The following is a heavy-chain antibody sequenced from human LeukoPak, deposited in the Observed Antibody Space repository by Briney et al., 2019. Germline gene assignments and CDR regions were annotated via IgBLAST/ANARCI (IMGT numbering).Heavy chain of an antibody. CDR1: GFTFSGYT. CDR3: GRDVLGETGAGGP. D-gene: IGHD3-10*01. Sequence: PGGSLRLSCTGSGFTFSGYTMNWVRQAPGQGLEWVSSISPSGDSTWNADSVKGRFTIFRDISMNSVTLQMNSLRADDTAMYYCGRDVLGETGAGGPWGQGALVTVSS. V-gene: IGHV3-21*01. J-gene: IGHJ5*02. CDR2: ISPSGDST.